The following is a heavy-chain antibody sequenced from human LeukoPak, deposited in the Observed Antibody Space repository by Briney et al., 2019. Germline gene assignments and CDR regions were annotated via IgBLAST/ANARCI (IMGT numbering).Heavy chain of an antibody. J-gene: IGHJ3*02. Sequence: GRSLRLSCAASGFTFSSYAMHWVRQAPGKGLEWVAVISYDGSNKYYADSVKGRFTISRDNSKNTLYLQMNSLRAEDTAVYYCARDGVVRGAIDIWGQGTMVTVSS. CDR3: ARDGVVRGAIDI. D-gene: IGHD3-10*01. CDR2: ISYDGSNK. CDR1: GFTFSSYA. V-gene: IGHV3-30-3*01.